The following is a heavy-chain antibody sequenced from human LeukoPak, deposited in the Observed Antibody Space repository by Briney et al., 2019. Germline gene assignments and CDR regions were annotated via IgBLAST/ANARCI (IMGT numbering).Heavy chain of an antibody. CDR1: GGSISSYY. J-gene: IGHJ4*02. D-gene: IGHD6-13*01. V-gene: IGHV4-59*12. CDR2: IFHGGYS. Sequence: SETLSLTCTVSGGSISSYYWSWIRQPPGKGLEWVAYIFHGGYSNSNPSLNSRVTTSVDTSKNQFSLNLTSVTAADTAIYYCARGYSSSWDNYFDSWGQGTLVTVSS. CDR3: ARGYSSSWDNYFDS.